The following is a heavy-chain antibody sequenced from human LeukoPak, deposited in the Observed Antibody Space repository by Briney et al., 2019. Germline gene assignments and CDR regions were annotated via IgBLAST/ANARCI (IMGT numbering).Heavy chain of an antibody. V-gene: IGHV4-34*01. Sequence: SETLSLTCGVYGGSFSGYYWSWIRQAPGKGLEWIGEITHSGSTNYNPSLKSRVSMSVDTSKNQFSLKLSSVTAADTAVYYCARGRYYGSGSYSYYFDYWGQGTLVTVSS. CDR1: GGSFSGYY. D-gene: IGHD3-10*01. CDR3: ARGRYYGSGSYSYYFDY. CDR2: ITHSGST. J-gene: IGHJ4*02.